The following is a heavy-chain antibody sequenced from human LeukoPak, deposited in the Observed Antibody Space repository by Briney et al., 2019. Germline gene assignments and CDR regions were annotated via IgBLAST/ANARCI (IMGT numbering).Heavy chain of an antibody. Sequence: PGGSLRLSCAASGFTFSSYGMHWVRQAPGKGLEWVAFIRYDGSNKYYADSVKGRFTISRDNSKNTLYLQMNSLRAEDTAVYYCAKVNGKYFGAFDIWGQGTMVTVSS. CDR1: GFTFSSYG. V-gene: IGHV3-30*02. CDR2: IRYDGSNK. J-gene: IGHJ3*02. D-gene: IGHD2-8*01. CDR3: AKVNGKYFGAFDI.